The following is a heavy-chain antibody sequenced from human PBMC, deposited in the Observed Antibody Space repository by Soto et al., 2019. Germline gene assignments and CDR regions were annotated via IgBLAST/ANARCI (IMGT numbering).Heavy chain of an antibody. V-gene: IGHV4-39*01. CDR1: GGSISSSSYY. D-gene: IGHD6-13*01. CDR2: IYYSGST. J-gene: IGHJ3*02. CDR3: ARSNIAAAGMGDAFDI. Sequence: QLQLQESGPGLVKPSETLSLTCTVSGGSISSSSYYWGWIRQPPGKGLEWIGSIYYSGSTYYNPSLKSRVTISVDTSKNQFSLKLSSVTAADTAVYYCARSNIAAAGMGDAFDIWGQGTMVTVSS.